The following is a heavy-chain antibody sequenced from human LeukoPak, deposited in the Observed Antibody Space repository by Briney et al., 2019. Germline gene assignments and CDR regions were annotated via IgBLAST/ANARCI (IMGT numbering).Heavy chain of an antibody. CDR3: ARRNKPSEPHYFVF. CDR1: GLSMRGYY. V-gene: IGHV4-59*08. D-gene: IGHD1/OR15-1a*01. Sequence: PSDTLSLTCMVSGLSMRGYYLTWIRQSPGKGLEWVGYIYYSGGTNYNPSLESRVSMSVDTSETHFSLSQNSVTSADTAVYFCARRNKPSEPHYFVFWGQGILVTVSS. CDR2: IYYSGGT. J-gene: IGHJ4*02.